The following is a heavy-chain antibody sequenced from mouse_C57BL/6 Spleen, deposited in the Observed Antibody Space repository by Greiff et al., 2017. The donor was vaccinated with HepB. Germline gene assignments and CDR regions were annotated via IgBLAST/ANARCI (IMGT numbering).Heavy chain of an antibody. J-gene: IGHJ3*01. V-gene: IGHV3-1*01. D-gene: IGHD3-2*02. CDR2: ISYSGST. CDR1: GYSITSGYD. CDR3: ARDDSSGYVAWCAY. Sequence: EVMLVESGPGMVKPSQSLSLTCTVTGYSITSGYDWHWIRHFPGNKLEWMGYISYSGSTNYNPSLKSRISITHDTSKNHFFLKLNSVTTEDTATYYCARDDSSGYVAWCAYWGQGTLVTVAA.